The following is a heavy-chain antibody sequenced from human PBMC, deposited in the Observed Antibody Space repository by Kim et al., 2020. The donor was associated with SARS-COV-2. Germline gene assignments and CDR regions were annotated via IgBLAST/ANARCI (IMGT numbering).Heavy chain of an antibody. Sequence: GGSLRLSCAASGFTFSSYSMNWVRQAPGKGLEWVSSISSSSSYIYYADAVKGRFTISRDNAKNSLYLQMNSLRAEDTAVYYCARSEYCSGGSCYYYYYGMDVWGQGPTVTVSS. J-gene: IGHJ6*02. CDR2: ISSSSSYI. CDR1: GFTFSSYS. CDR3: ARSEYCSGGSCYYYYYGMDV. V-gene: IGHV3-21*01. D-gene: IGHD2-15*01.